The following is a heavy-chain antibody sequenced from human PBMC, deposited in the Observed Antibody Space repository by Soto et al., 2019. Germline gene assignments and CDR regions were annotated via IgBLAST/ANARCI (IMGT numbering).Heavy chain of an antibody. CDR1: GFTFSSYG. V-gene: IGHV3-33*01. Sequence: PGGSLRLSCAASGFTFSSYGMHWVRQAPGKGLEWVAVIWYDGSNKYYADSVKGRFTISRDNSKNTLYLQMNSLRAEDTAVYYCARAGHYWYGMDVWGQGTTVTVSS. CDR3: ARAGHYWYGMDV. J-gene: IGHJ6*02. CDR2: IWYDGSNK.